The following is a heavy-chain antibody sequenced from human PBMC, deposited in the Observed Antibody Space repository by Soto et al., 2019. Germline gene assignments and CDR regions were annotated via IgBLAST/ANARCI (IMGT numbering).Heavy chain of an antibody. V-gene: IGHV1-8*01. CDR1: GYTFTSYD. J-gene: IGHJ4*02. CDR3: ARGNKNRKSVQYYFDY. D-gene: IGHD3-10*01. Sequence: ASVKVSCKASGYTFTSYDINWVRQATGQGLEWMGWMNPNSGNTGYAQKFQGRVTMTRNTSISTAYMELSSLRSEDTAVYYCARGNKNRKSVQYYFDYWGQGTLVTVSS. CDR2: MNPNSGNT.